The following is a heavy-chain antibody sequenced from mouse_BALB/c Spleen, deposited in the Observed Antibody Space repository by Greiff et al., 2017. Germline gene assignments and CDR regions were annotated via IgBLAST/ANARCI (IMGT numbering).Heavy chain of an antibody. V-gene: IGHV14-3*02. CDR2: IDPANGNT. CDR3: AREWVYYGNFDWFAY. J-gene: IGHJ3*01. D-gene: IGHD2-1*01. Sequence: EVQLQQSGAELVKPGASVKLSCTASGFNIKDTYMHWVKQRPEQGLEWIGRIDPANGNTKYDPTFQGKATITADTSSNTAYLQLSSLTSEDTAVYYCAREWVYYGNFDWFAYWGQGTLVTVSA. CDR1: GFNIKDTY.